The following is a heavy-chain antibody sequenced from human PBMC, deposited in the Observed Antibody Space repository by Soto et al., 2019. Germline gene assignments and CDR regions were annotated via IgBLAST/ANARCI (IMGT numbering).Heavy chain of an antibody. J-gene: IGHJ4*02. Sequence: PGGSLRLSCAASGFTFSSYAMSWVRQAPGKGLEWVSAISGSGGSTYYADSVKGRFTISRDNSKNTLYLQMNSLRAEGTAVYYCAKSYDYVWGSYRFDYWGQGTLVTVSS. CDR3: AKSYDYVWGSYRFDY. CDR2: ISGSGGST. CDR1: GFTFSSYA. V-gene: IGHV3-23*01. D-gene: IGHD3-16*02.